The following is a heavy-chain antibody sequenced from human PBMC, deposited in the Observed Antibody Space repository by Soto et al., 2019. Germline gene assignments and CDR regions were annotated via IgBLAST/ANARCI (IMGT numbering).Heavy chain of an antibody. J-gene: IGHJ4*02. CDR2: IYYSGST. Sequence: QVQLQELGPGLVKPSETLSLTCTVSGGSISSYYWSWIRQPPGKGLEWIGYIYYSGSTNYNPSLKGRFTISVDTSKTEFSFKLSLVTAADSAVYYYARRYGCTIDYWGQGTQVAVSS. V-gene: IGHV4-59*08. CDR1: GGSISSYY. CDR3: ARRYGCTIDY. D-gene: IGHD4-17*01.